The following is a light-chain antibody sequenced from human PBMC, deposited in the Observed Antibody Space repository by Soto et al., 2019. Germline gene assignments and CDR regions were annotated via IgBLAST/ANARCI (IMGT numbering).Light chain of an antibody. J-gene: IGKJ4*01. CDR3: QQYGSSIT. Sequence: DIVMTQSPLSLPVTPGEPASISCRSIQSLLHNNGYHYLDWYQRKPGQAPXLLIYHASSRATGIPDRFSGSGSWADSTLTISRLEPEDFAVYYCQQYGSSITFGGGTKVEIK. CDR2: HAS. V-gene: IGKV3-20*01. CDR1: QSLLHNNGYHY.